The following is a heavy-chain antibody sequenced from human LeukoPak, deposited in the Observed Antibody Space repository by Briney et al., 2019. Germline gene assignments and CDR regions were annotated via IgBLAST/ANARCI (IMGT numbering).Heavy chain of an antibody. D-gene: IGHD2-2*01. CDR1: GYSFTSYW. J-gene: IGHJ5*02. CDR3: ARLGTPRYCSSTSCYNWFDP. V-gene: IGHV5-51*01. CDR2: IYPGDSDT. Sequence: GESLKISCKGSGYSFTSYWIGWVRQMPGKGLEWMGIIYPGDSDTRYSPSFQGQVTISADKSISTAYLQWSSLKASDTAMYYCARLGTPRYCSSTSCYNWFDPWGQGTLVTVSS.